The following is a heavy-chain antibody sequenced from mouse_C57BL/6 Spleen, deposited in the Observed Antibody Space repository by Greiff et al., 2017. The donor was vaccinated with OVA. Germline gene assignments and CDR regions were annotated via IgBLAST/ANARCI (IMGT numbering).Heavy chain of an antibody. CDR3: TRKIYYYGSSPFDY. CDR1: GYTFTDYE. D-gene: IGHD1-1*01. J-gene: IGHJ2*01. V-gene: IGHV1-15*01. Sequence: VKLQESGAELVRPGASVTLSCKASGYTFTDYEMHWVKQTPVHGLEWIGAIDPETGGTAYNQKFKGKAILTADKSSSTAYMELRSLTSEDSAVYYCTRKIYYYGSSPFDYWGQGTTLTVSS. CDR2: IDPETGGT.